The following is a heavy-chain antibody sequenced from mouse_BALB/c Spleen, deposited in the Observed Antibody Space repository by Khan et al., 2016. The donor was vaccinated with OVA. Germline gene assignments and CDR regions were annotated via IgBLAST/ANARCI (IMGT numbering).Heavy chain of an antibody. CDR3: ARHGSTSWFAY. CDR2: IDPCNGGV. V-gene: IGHV1S135*01. D-gene: IGHD1-1*01. J-gene: IGHJ3*01. Sequence: IQLVQSGPELMKPGASVKISCKASGYSFSTYYIHWVTLSHGKTLEWIGYIDPCNGGVTYNQKFKGKATLTIDKSSSTAYMHLTSLTSEDSAVYYCARHGSTSWFAYWGQGTLVTVSA. CDR1: GYSFSTYY.